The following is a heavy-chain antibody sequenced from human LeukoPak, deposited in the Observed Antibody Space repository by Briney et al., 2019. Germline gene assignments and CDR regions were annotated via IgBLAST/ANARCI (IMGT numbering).Heavy chain of an antibody. CDR2: ISSSGSTI. D-gene: IGHD3-22*01. Sequence: GGSLRLSCAASGFTFSTYEMNWVRQAPGKGLEWVSYISSSGSTIYYADSVKGRFTISRDNAKNSLYLQMNSLRAGDTAVYYCATGNYYDSRGYYTFGHWGQGTLVTVSS. CDR3: ATGNYYDSRGYYTFGH. J-gene: IGHJ1*01. V-gene: IGHV3-48*03. CDR1: GFTFSTYE.